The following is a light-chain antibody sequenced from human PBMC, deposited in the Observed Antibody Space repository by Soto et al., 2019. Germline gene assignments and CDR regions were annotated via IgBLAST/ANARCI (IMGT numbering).Light chain of an antibody. CDR3: QQYDSYRT. CDR1: QNVTTW. J-gene: IGKJ1*01. Sequence: DIQMTQSPSTLSASVGDRVTITCRASQNVTTWLAWYQHKPGKAPKLLLYDVSNLESGVPSRFSGSGSGTEFTLTSSSLQSNDFATYFFQQYDSYRTFGQGTKVEIK. V-gene: IGKV1-5*01. CDR2: DVS.